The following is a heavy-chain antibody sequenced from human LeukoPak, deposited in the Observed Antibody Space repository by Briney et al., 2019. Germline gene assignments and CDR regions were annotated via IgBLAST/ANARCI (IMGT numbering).Heavy chain of an antibody. D-gene: IGHD1-7*01. CDR3: ARTDGNYIFDY. J-gene: IGHJ4*02. V-gene: IGHV4-59*12. CDR2: IFYNGNT. Sequence: PSETLSLTCTVSGGSISNYYWSWIRQPPGKRLEWIGYIFYNGNTNYNPSLKSRVSMSVDTSENQFSLRVSSVTAADTAVYYCARTDGNYIFDYWGQETLVTVSS. CDR1: GGSISNYY.